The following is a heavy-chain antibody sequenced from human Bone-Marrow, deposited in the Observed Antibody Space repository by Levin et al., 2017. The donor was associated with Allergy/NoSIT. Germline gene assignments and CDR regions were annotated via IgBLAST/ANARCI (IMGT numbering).Heavy chain of an antibody. J-gene: IGHJ4*02. Sequence: SQTLSLTCTVSGGSISSDGFYCSWIRQHPGKGLEWIGYIYYTGSTYYNPSLKSRVTISLDTSKNQFSLKLSSVTAADTAVYYCARANRGYKMYYFDSWGQGNLVTVSS. CDR2: IYYTGST. V-gene: IGHV4-31*03. CDR3: ARANRGYKMYYFDS. D-gene: IGHD3-22*01. CDR1: GGSISSDGFY.